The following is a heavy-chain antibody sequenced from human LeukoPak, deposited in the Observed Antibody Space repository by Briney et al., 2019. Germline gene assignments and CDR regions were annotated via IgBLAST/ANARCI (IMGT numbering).Heavy chain of an antibody. V-gene: IGHV1-18*01. D-gene: IGHD6-19*01. CDR1: GYTFTSYG. J-gene: IGHJ4*02. CDR2: ISAYNGNT. Sequence: ASVKVSCKASGYTFTSYGISWVRQAPGQGLEWMGWISAYNGNTNYAQKFQGRVTITADESTSTAYMELSSLRSEDTAVYYCASPTYSSGWYEGFTFDYWGQGTLVTVSS. CDR3: ASPTYSSGWYEGFTFDY.